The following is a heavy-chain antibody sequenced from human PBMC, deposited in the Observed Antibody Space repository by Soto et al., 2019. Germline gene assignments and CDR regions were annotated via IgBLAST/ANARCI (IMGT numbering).Heavy chain of an antibody. J-gene: IGHJ4*02. CDR2: IYYRGST. Sequence: QVQLQESGPGLVKPSETLSLTCTVSGGSISSYYWSWIRQPPGKGLEWIGYIYYRGSTNYNPSLKSRVTIXXDTSKHQFPPKLSSVPAADTAVYYCATRWGTTFDFWGQGTLVTVSP. V-gene: IGHV4-59*08. CDR3: ATRWGTTFDF. D-gene: IGHD3-16*01. CDR1: GGSISSYY.